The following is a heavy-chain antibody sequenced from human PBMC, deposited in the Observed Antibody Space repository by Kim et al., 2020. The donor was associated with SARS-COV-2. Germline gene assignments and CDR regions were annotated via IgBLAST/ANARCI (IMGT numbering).Heavy chain of an antibody. Sequence: GGSLRLSCAASGFTFSSYAMSWVRQAPGKGLEWVSAISGSGGSTYYADSVKGRFTISRDNSKNTLYLQMNSLRAEDTAVYYCAKVTTGITMVRGESLDYWGQGTLVTVSS. V-gene: IGHV3-23*01. CDR2: ISGSGGST. D-gene: IGHD3-10*01. CDR1: GFTFSSYA. J-gene: IGHJ4*02. CDR3: AKVTTGITMVRGESLDY.